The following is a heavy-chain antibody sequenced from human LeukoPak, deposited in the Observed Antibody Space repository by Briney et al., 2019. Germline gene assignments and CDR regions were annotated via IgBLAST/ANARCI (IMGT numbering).Heavy chain of an antibody. V-gene: IGHV3-21*01. D-gene: IGHD5-18*01. J-gene: IGHJ4*02. CDR2: ISSSSSYI. Sequence: GGSLRLSCAASGFSFSNAWMSWVRQAPGKGLEWVSSISSSSSYIYYADSVKGRFTISRDNAKNSLYLQMNSLRAEDTAVYYCARDPNSYGLWYFDYWGQGTLVTVSS. CDR3: ARDPNSYGLWYFDY. CDR1: GFSFSNAW.